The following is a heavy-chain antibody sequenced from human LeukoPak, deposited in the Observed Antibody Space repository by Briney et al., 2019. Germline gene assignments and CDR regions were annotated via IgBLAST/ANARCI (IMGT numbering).Heavy chain of an antibody. D-gene: IGHD6-25*01. V-gene: IGHV1-2*02. Sequence: ASVKVSCKASGYTFTGYYMHWVRQAPGQGLEWMGWINPNSGGTNYAQKFQGRVPMTRDTSTSTVYMELSSLRSDDTAVYFCARVGSAAATADYWGQGTLVTVSS. CDR1: GYTFTGYY. CDR3: ARVGSAAATADY. CDR2: INPNSGGT. J-gene: IGHJ4*02.